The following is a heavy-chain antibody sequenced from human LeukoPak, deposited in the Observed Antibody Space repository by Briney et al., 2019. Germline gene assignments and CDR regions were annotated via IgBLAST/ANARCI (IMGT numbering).Heavy chain of an antibody. J-gene: IGHJ4*02. CDR1: GFTVSSLA. V-gene: IGHV3-21*01. CDR2: SGTRSGTK. CDR3: AKDLYYFDY. Sequence: GGSLRLSCAASGFTVSSLAMHWVRQAPGKGLEWVSSSGTRSGTKYYADSVKGRFTISRDSAMNSVSLQINSLRAEDTAVYYCAKDLYYFDYWGQGTLVTVSS.